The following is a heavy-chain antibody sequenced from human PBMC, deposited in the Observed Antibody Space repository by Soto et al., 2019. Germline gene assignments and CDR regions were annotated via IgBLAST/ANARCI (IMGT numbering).Heavy chain of an antibody. CDR3: ARERGKDGYNGNYYGMDV. D-gene: IGHD5-12*01. V-gene: IGHV3-33*01. CDR2: IWYDGVNQ. Sequence: HPGGSLRLSCAASGFTFSRKGMHWVRQAPGKGLEWVAVIWYDGVNQYYAESVKGRFTISRDNYGNMLYLEMNSLRVEDTAVYYCARERGKDGYNGNYYGMDVWGQGTMVTVSS. J-gene: IGHJ6*02. CDR1: GFTFSRKG.